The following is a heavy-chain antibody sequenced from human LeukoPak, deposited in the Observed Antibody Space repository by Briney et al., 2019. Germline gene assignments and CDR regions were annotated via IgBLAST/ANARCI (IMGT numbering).Heavy chain of an antibody. CDR2: TYYRSKWSN. CDR3: ARRTPSSMGFFSSYYIDV. Sequence: SQTLSLTCAISGDSVSSNSATWNWIRQSPSRGLEWLGRTYYRSKWSNDYAVSVKSRITINPDTSKNQFSLQLNSVTPEDTAVYYCARRTPSSMGFFSSYYIDVWGIGTTVTVSS. V-gene: IGHV6-1*01. D-gene: IGHD6-6*01. CDR1: GDSVSSNSAT. J-gene: IGHJ6*03.